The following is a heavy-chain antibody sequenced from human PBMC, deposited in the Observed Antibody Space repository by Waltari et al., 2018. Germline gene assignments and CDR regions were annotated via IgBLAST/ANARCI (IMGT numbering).Heavy chain of an antibody. CDR1: GYPFPIYG. CDR3: ARDSDYYDSSGYGNWFDP. J-gene: IGHJ5*02. D-gene: IGHD3-22*01. Sequence: QVQLVQSGAEVKKPGASVKVSCKTSGYPFPIYGLHWIRQAPGQGLEWMGWINAAHGTTKYSQKFQGRLTITRDTSASTIYMELSSLRSEDTAMYYCARDSDYYDSSGYGNWFDPWGQGTLVTVSS. V-gene: IGHV1-3*01. CDR2: INAAHGTT.